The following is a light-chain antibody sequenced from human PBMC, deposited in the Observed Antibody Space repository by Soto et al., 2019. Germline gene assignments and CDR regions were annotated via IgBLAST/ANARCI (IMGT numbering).Light chain of an antibody. Sequence: DIQMTQSPSSLSASVGDRVTISRQASQDISNYLNWYQQKPGKAPKLLIYDASNLETGVPSRFSGSGSGTDFTFTISSLQPEDIATYYCQQYDTLPPMYTFGQGTKLEIK. CDR1: QDISNY. J-gene: IGKJ2*01. CDR3: QQYDTLPPMYT. CDR2: DAS. V-gene: IGKV1-33*01.